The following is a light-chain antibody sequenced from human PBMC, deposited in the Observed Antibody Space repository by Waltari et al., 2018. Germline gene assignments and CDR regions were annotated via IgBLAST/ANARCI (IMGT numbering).Light chain of an antibody. V-gene: IGKV3-15*01. CDR2: SAS. Sequence: EIVMTQSPATLSVSPGERATLSCRASQSVGNKLVWYQQRPGQAPSLLIFSASTRATGVPDRFSGSGSGTEFTLTVSTLQAEDFATYFCQEYNNWPPGTFGRGTKVEI. J-gene: IGKJ2*01. CDR3: QEYNNWPPGT. CDR1: QSVGNK.